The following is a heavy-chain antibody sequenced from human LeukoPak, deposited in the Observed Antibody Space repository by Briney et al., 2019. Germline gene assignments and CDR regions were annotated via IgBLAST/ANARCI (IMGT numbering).Heavy chain of an antibody. V-gene: IGHV4-59*01. Sequence: PWETLSLTCTVSGGSISSYYWSWLRQPPGKGLEWIGYIYYSGSTNYNPSLKSRVTISVDTSKNQFSLKLSSVTAADTAVYYCARGLTLFDYWGQGTLVTVSS. CDR3: ARGLTLFDY. CDR1: GGSISSYY. CDR2: IYYSGST. J-gene: IGHJ4*02.